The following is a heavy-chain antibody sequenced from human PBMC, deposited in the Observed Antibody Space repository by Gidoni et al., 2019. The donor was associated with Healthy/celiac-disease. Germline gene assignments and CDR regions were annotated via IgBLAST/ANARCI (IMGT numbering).Heavy chain of an antibody. CDR3: ARGIAAAGLYYYYGMDV. V-gene: IGHV3-53*04. CDR1: GFTVSSNY. J-gene: IGHJ6*02. CDR2: IYSGGST. Sequence: EVQLVESGGGLVQTGGSLRLSCAASGFTVSSNYMSWVRQAPGKGLEWVSVIYSGGSTYYADSVKVRFTISRHNSKNTLYLQMNSLRAEDTAVYYCARGIAAAGLYYYYGMDVWGQGTTVTVSS. D-gene: IGHD6-13*01.